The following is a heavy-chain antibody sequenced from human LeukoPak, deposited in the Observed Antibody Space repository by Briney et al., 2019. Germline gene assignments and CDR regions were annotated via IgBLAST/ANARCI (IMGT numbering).Heavy chain of an antibody. CDR1: GYTFTGYY. CDR2: INPNSGGT. Sequence: ASVKVSCKASGYTFTGYYMHWVQQAPGQGLEWMGWINPNSGGTNYALKFQGRVTMTRDTSISTAYMELSRLRSDDTAVYYCARGDKWELLYYFDYWGQGTLVTVSS. D-gene: IGHD1-26*01. V-gene: IGHV1-2*02. J-gene: IGHJ4*02. CDR3: ARGDKWELLYYFDY.